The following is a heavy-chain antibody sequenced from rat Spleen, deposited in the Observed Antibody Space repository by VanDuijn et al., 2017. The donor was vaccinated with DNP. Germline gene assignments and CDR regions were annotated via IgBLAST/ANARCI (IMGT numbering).Heavy chain of an antibody. CDR3: TGNSDYYFDY. D-gene: IGHD4-3*01. Sequence: QVQLKESGPGLVQPSQTLSLTCTVSGFSLTSNSVHWVRQPPGKGLEWVGAIWSGGSTDYNSALKSRLSISRDTSKSQVFLKVNSLQTEDTAMYFCTGNSDYYFDYWGQGVMVIVSS. J-gene: IGHJ2*01. CDR1: GFSLTSNS. CDR2: IWSGGST. V-gene: IGHV2-1*01.